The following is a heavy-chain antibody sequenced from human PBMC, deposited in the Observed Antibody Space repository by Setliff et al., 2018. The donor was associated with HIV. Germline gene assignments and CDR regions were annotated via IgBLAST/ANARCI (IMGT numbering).Heavy chain of an antibody. CDR2: IHPVASDT. CDR1: GYSFTSNW. V-gene: IGHV5-51*01. Sequence: PGESLKISCKGSGYSFTSNWIGWVRQMPGKGLEWMGIIHPVASDTRYSPSFQGQVTISADKSINTAYLQWRSLQASDTAMYYCASSASKASLDYWGQGTLVTVSS. J-gene: IGHJ4*02. D-gene: IGHD6-25*01. CDR3: ASSASKASLDY.